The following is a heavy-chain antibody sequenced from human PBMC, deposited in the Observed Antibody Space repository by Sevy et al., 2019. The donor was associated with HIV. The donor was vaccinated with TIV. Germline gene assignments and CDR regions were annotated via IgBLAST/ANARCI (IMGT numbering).Heavy chain of an antibody. CDR2: IKRDGSEK. V-gene: IGHV3-7*03. J-gene: IGHJ6*02. Sequence: GGSLRLSCVASGFTFSNFWMSWVRQAPGKGLEWVANIKRDGSEKYYVASVKGRFTISRDNAKTSQYLQMNSLRVEDTAVYYCARDCNSASCLWGMDVWGQGTMVTVSS. D-gene: IGHD1-26*01. CDR3: ARDCNSASCLWGMDV. CDR1: GFTFSNFW.